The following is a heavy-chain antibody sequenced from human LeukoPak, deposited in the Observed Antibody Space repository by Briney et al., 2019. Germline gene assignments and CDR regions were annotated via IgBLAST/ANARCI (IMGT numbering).Heavy chain of an antibody. V-gene: IGHV1-24*01. CDR2: FDPEDGET. D-gene: IGHD1-26*01. J-gene: IGHJ4*02. CDR1: GYTLTELF. CDR3: ARVSVGATMLAYFDY. Sequence: GASVKVSCKVSGYTLTELFMHWVRQAPGKGLEWMGGFDPEDGETIYAHKFQGRVTMTRDMSTSTVYMELSSLRSEDTAVYYCARVSVGATMLAYFDYWGQGTLVTVSS.